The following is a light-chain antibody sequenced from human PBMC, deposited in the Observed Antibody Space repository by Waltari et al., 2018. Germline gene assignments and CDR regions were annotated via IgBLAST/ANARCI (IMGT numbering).Light chain of an antibody. CDR2: DVN. CDR3: CSYAGSAITV. CDR1: SSAVVTYNL. V-gene: IGLV2-23*02. Sequence: QSALTQPATVSVSPGQSITISCTGTSSAVVTYNLVSWYQQQPSKAPTLIMYDVNKRPSGVSNRFAGSKSGNTASLTFSGLQSADEANYYCCSYAGSAITVFGGGTKVTVL. J-gene: IGLJ2*01.